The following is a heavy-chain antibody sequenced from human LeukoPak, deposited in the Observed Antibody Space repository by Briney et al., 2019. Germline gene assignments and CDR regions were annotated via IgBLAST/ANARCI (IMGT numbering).Heavy chain of an antibody. CDR3: ARDGYDILTGYYPGRWFDP. J-gene: IGHJ5*02. CDR1: GFTFSSYG. D-gene: IGHD3-9*01. V-gene: IGHV3-33*01. Sequence: PGRSLRLSCAASGFTFSSYGMHWVRQAPGKGLEWVAVIWYDGSNKYYADSVKGRFTISRDNSKNTLYLQMNSLRAEDTAVYYCARDGYDILTGYYPGRWFDPWGQRTLVTVSS. CDR2: IWYDGSNK.